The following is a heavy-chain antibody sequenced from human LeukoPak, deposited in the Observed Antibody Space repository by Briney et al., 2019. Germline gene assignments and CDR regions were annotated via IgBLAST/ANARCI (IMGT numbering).Heavy chain of an antibody. J-gene: IGHJ6*02. V-gene: IGHV4-39*01. D-gene: IGHD1-20*01. CDR1: GGSISSSSYY. CDR2: IYYSGST. Sequence: PSETLSLTCTVSGGSISSSSYYWGWIRQPPGKGLEWIGSIYYSGSTNYNPSLKSRVTISVDTSKNQFSLKLSSVTAADTAVYYCARHSPRRYNWNYYYGMDVWGQGTTVTVSS. CDR3: ARHSPRRYNWNYYYGMDV.